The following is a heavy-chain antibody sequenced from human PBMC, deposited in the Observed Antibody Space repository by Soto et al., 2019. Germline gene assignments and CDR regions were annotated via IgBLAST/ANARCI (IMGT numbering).Heavy chain of an antibody. D-gene: IGHD6-19*01. V-gene: IGHV3-48*02. Sequence: GGSLRLSCAASGFTFSSYSMNWVRQAPGKGLEWVSYISSSSRKIYYADSVRGRFTISRDNANNSLYLQMNGLRDEDTAVYFCARDLMSLYSSGWHNWFDPWGQGTLVTVSS. CDR3: ARDLMSLYSSGWHNWFDP. CDR2: ISSSSRKI. CDR1: GFTFSSYS. J-gene: IGHJ5*02.